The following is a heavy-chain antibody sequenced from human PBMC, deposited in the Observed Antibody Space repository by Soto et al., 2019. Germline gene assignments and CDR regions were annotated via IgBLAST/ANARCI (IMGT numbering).Heavy chain of an antibody. CDR1: GGSISSGDYY. V-gene: IGHV4-30-4*01. CDR2: IYYSGST. D-gene: IGHD3-22*01. J-gene: IGHJ4*02. CDR3: ARDRGDSSGLDY. Sequence: SETLSLTCTVSGGSISSGDYYWSWIRQPPGKGLEWIGCIYYSGSTYYNPSLKSRVTISVDTSKNQFSLKLSSVTAADTAVYYCARDRGDSSGLDYWGQGTLVTVSS.